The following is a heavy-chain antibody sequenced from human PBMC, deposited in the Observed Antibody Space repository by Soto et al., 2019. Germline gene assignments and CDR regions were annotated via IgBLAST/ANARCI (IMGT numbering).Heavy chain of an antibody. CDR2: INPILSMS. CDR1: GDAFSFYT. V-gene: IGHV1-69*02. CDR3: ATSYGSGYRAFDY. D-gene: IGHD3-10*01. Sequence: QVHLVQYGTEVKKPGSSVRVSCKASGDAFSFYTINWVRQAPGLGLEWMGRINPILSMSNYAQKFQGRVTITADKSTSTAYMDLISLRSEDTAMYYCATSYGSGYRAFDYWGQGALVTVSS. J-gene: IGHJ4*02.